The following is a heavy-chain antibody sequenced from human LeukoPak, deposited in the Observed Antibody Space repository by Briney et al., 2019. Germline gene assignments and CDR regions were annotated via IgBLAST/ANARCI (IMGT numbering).Heavy chain of an antibody. CDR1: GFTFSNAW. J-gene: IGHJ6*03. D-gene: IGHD1-26*01. Sequence: GGSLRLSCAASGFTFSNAWMSWVRHAPGKGREWVGRIKSKTDGGKTDYAAPVKGRFTISRDDSKNTLYLQMNSLNTEDTAVYYCTTGLGATTGSYYYYYMDVWGKGTTVTVSS. CDR2: IKSKTDGGKT. V-gene: IGHV3-15*01. CDR3: TTGLGATTGSYYYYYMDV.